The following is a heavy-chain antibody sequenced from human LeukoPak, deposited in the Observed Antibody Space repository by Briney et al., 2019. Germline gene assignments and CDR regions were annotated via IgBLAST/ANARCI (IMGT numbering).Heavy chain of an antibody. J-gene: IGHJ5*02. Sequence: SETLSLTCAVSGGSISSYYWIWIRQPAGKGLEWIRRIYTSGSTNYNPSLKSRVTMSVDTSKNQFSLKLSSVTAADTAVYYCARIFPGSWIDPWGQGTLVTVSS. D-gene: IGHD2-21*01. CDR2: IYTSGST. CDR3: ARIFPGSWIDP. CDR1: GGSISSYY. V-gene: IGHV4-4*07.